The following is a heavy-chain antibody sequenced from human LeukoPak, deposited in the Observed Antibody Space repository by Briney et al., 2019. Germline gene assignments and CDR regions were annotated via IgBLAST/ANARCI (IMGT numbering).Heavy chain of an antibody. J-gene: IGHJ6*03. Sequence: PSETLSLTCAVSGGSISSGGYSWSWIRQPPGKGLEWVAYIFHSGNTYYNPSLKSRVTISVDRSKNQFSLKLSSVTAADTAAYYCARRSRSSSLYYYYYYMDVWGKGTTVTVSS. CDR2: IFHSGNT. V-gene: IGHV4-30-2*01. D-gene: IGHD6-6*01. CDR1: GGSISSGGYS. CDR3: ARRSRSSSLYYYYYYMDV.